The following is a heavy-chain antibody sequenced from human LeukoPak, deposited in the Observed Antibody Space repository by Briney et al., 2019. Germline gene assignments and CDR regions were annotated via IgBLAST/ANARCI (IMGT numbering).Heavy chain of an antibody. CDR3: AGYYSSIYGMDV. CDR1: GGSFSGYF. CDR2: INHSGST. J-gene: IGHJ6*02. Sequence: RASETLSLTCAVNGGSFSGYFWSWIRQPPGKGLEWIGEINHSGSTYYNASLKSRITISVDTSKRQFSLRMNSVTAADTAVYFCAGYYSSIYGMDVWGQGTSVTVSS. D-gene: IGHD3-3*01. V-gene: IGHV4-34*01.